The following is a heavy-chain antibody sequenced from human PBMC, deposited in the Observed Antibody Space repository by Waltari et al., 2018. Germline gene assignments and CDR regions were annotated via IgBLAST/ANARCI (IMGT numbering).Heavy chain of an antibody. CDR2: ISSNGRYI. V-gene: IGHV3-21*01. D-gene: IGHD4-17*01. Sequence: VQLVESGGGVVRPGGSLRLSCSASGFTFTSYTMPWVRQAPGKGLEWVSSISSNGRYIYYADSVKGRFTISRDNAKNSLYLQLTSLRAEDTAVYYCARVVDYGDLYLYFYGLDVWGQGTTVAVSS. CDR3: ARVVDYGDLYLYFYGLDV. J-gene: IGHJ6*02. CDR1: GFTFTSYT.